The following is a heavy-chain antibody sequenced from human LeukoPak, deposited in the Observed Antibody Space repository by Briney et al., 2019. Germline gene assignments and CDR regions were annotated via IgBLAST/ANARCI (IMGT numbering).Heavy chain of an antibody. Sequence: SETLSLTCAVYGGSFSGYYWSWIRQHPGKGLEWIGYIYYSGSTYYNPSLKSRVTISVDTSKNQFSLKLSSVTAADTAVYYCAKLVGRVQYYYDIRVRPPLGAFDIWGQGTMVTVSS. CDR2: IYYSGST. CDR3: AKLVGRVQYYYDIRVRPPLGAFDI. V-gene: IGHV4-31*11. CDR1: GGSFSGYY. J-gene: IGHJ3*02. D-gene: IGHD3-22*01.